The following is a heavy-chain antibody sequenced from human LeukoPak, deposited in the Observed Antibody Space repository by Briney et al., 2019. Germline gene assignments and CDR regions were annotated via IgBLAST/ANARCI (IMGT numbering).Heavy chain of an antibody. D-gene: IGHD3-3*01. V-gene: IGHV4-59*01. Sequence: KPSETLSLTCIVSGGSMGNYYWSWVRQPPGQGLEWIGCVHYTGNTKYNPSLLSRVTISMDTSKNQFSLKLSSVTAADTAVYYCARGPRVLRFLEWLSEGGWFDPWGQGTLVTVSS. CDR1: GGSMGNYY. CDR2: VHYTGNT. J-gene: IGHJ5*02. CDR3: ARGPRVLRFLEWLSEGGWFDP.